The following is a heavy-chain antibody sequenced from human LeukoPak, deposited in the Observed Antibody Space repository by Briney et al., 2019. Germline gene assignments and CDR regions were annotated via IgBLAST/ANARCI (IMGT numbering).Heavy chain of an antibody. J-gene: IGHJ6*03. D-gene: IGHD6-6*01. CDR1: GDSITRSSFY. CDR3: ARSLHDYSSSSRGRYYYYHMDV. V-gene: IGHV4-39*01. CDR2: IYYSGST. Sequence: SKTLSLTCTVSGDSITRSSFYWGWIRQPPGKGLEWIGSIYYSGSTYYNPSLKSRVTISVDTAQNQFSLKLSSVTAADTAVYYCARSLHDYSSSSRGRYYYYHMDVWGKGTTVTVS.